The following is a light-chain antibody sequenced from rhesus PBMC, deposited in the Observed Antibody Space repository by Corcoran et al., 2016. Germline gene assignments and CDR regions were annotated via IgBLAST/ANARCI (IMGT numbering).Light chain of an antibody. CDR2: YTS. J-gene: IGKJ4*01. CDR3: QQYENVPPT. V-gene: IGKV1-66*01. CDR1: QTFKND. Sequence: DIQMTHSPSPPSASVGDRVSLTCRGRQTFKNDASWYQQKPGKAPKPRIFYTSNLETGVPSRYSGIRSRTDYILTIRNLQPEDFTTYYSQQYENVPPTFGRGTKVDLK.